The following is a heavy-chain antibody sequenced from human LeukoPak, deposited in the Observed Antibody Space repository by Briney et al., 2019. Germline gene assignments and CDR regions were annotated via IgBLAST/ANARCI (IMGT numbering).Heavy chain of an antibody. CDR1: GGSFSGYY. CDR3: ARGNIVVVVAASYYYYYMDV. J-gene: IGHJ6*03. Sequence: SETLSLTCAVYGGSFSGYYWSWIRQAPGKGLEWIAEINHSGSANYNPSLKSRVTISVDTSKNQFSLKLSSVTAAAPAVYYCARGNIVVVVAASYYYYYMDVWGKGTTVTVSS. CDR2: INHSGSA. D-gene: IGHD2-15*01. V-gene: IGHV4-34*01.